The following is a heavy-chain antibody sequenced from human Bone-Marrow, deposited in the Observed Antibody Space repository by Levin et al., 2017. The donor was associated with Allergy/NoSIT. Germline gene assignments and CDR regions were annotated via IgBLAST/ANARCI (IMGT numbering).Heavy chain of an antibody. J-gene: IGHJ5*02. V-gene: IGHV3-30*18. Sequence: GGSLRLSCAASGFTFSSYGMHWVRQAPGKGLEWVAVISYDGSNKYYADSVKGRFTISRDNSKNTLYLQMNSLRAEDTAVYYCAKAPGYSYGYGADGTWGQGTLVTVSS. CDR3: AKAPGYSYGYGADGT. CDR1: GFTFSSYG. CDR2: ISYDGSNK. D-gene: IGHD5-18*01.